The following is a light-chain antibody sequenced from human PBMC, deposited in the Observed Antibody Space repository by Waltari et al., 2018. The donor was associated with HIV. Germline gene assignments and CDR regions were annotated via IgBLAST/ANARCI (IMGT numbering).Light chain of an antibody. Sequence: QSALTQPASVSGSPGQSITISCTGTSRDVGSYNLVSWSQQHPGKAPKLMIYEVSKRPSGVSNRFSGSRSGNTASLTISGLQAEDEADYYCCSYAGSSTFNWVFGGGTKLTVL. J-gene: IGLJ3*02. CDR3: CSYAGSSTFNWV. CDR2: EVS. CDR1: SRDVGSYNL. V-gene: IGLV2-23*02.